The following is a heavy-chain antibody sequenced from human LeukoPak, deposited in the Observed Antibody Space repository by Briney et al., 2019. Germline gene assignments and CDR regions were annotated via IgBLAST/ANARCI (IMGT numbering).Heavy chain of an antibody. D-gene: IGHD1-1*01. CDR1: GYTFTSYD. J-gene: IGHJ6*03. V-gene: IGHV1-8*03. CDR2: MNPNSGNT. CDR3: ARAERPRGYYYYYYMDV. Sequence: ASVKVSCKASGYTFTSYDINWVRQAAGQGLEWMGWMNPNSGNTGYAQKFQGRVTITRNTSISTAYMELSSLRSEDTAVYYCARAERPRGYYYYYYMDVWGKGTTVTVSS.